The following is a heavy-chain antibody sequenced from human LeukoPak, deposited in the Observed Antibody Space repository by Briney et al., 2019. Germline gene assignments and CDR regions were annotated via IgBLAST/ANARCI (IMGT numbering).Heavy chain of an antibody. J-gene: IGHJ5*02. CDR1: GGSISSGSYY. CDR3: ARTRPRFVDSSSGWFDP. V-gene: IGHV4-61*02. Sequence: PSQXLSLTCTVSGGSISSGSYYWRWLRQPAGTGVEWIGRIYTSGSTNYNPSLKSRVTISVETYKNQFSLKQRSGTAADTAVYYCARTRPRFVDSSSGWFDPWGQGTLVTVSS. CDR2: IYTSGST. D-gene: IGHD6-19*01.